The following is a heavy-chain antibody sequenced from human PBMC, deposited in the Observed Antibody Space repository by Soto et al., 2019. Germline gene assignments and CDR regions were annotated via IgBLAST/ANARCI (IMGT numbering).Heavy chain of an antibody. CDR3: AKDLTTSRTKSAAIDY. Sequence: QVQLVESGGGVVQPGRSLRLSCAASGFTFSSYGMHWVRQAPGKGLEWVAVISYDGSNKYYADSVKGRFTISRDNSKNKLYLQMNSLRAEDTAVYYCAKDLTTSRTKSAAIDYWGQGTLVTGSS. CDR2: ISYDGSNK. J-gene: IGHJ4*02. CDR1: GFTFSSYG. V-gene: IGHV3-30*18. D-gene: IGHD2-2*01.